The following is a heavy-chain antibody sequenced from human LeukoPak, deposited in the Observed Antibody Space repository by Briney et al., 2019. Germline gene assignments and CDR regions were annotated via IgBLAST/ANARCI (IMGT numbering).Heavy chain of an antibody. CDR3: AKVLTGGRGPYFDY. V-gene: IGHV3-23*01. Sequence: PGGSLRLSCAASGFTFSSYAMSWVRQAPGKGLEWVSTITNGGGSTYYADSVKGRFTISRDNSKNTLYLQMNSLRAEDTAVYNCAKVLTGGRGPYFDYWGQGNLVTVSS. J-gene: IGHJ4*02. CDR2: ITNGGGST. D-gene: IGHD1-14*01. CDR1: GFTFSSYA.